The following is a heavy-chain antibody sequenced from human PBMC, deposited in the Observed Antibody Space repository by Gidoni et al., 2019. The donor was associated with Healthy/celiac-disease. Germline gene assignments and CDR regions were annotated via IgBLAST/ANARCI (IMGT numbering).Heavy chain of an antibody. Sequence: EVQLLESGGGLVQPGGSLRLSCAASGLTFSSYAMSWVRQAPGKGLEWVSAISGSGGSTYYADSVNGRFTISRDNSKNTLYLQMNSLRAEDTAVYYCAKDWAYSSSSPLDYWGQGTLVTVSS. J-gene: IGHJ4*02. CDR1: GLTFSSYA. CDR2: ISGSGGST. CDR3: AKDWAYSSSSPLDY. D-gene: IGHD6-6*01. V-gene: IGHV3-23*01.